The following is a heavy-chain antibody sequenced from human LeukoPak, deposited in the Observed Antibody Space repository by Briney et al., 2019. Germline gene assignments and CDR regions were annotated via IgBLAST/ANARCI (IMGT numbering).Heavy chain of an antibody. CDR1: GFTVSSNY. D-gene: IGHD6-19*01. CDR2: IYSGGST. V-gene: IGHV3-66*01. CDR3: ARYDQWLVYDAFDI. Sequence: GSLRLSCAASGFTVSSNYMSWVRQAPGKGLEWVSVIYSGGSTYYADSVKGRFTISRDNSKNTLYLQMNSLRAEDTAVYYCARYDQWLVYDAFDIWGQGTMVTVSS. J-gene: IGHJ3*02.